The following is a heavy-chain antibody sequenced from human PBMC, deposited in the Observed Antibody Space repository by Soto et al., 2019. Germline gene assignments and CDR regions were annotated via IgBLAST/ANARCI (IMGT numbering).Heavy chain of an antibody. J-gene: IGHJ2*01. CDR2: INAGNGNT. CDR3: ARVWGNSGYWYFDL. D-gene: IGHD4-4*01. CDR1: GYTFTSYA. Sequence: QVQLVQSGAEVKKPGASVKVSCKASGYTFTSYAMHWVRQAPGQRLEWMGWINAGNGNTKYSQKFQGRVTITRDTSASTAYMELSSLISEDTAVYYCARVWGNSGYWYFDLWGRGTLVTVSS. V-gene: IGHV1-3*01.